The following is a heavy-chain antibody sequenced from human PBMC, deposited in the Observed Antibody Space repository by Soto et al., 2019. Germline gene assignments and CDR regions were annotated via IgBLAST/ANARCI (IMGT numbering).Heavy chain of an antibody. Sequence: PGESLKISCKGSGYSFTSYWISWVRQMPGKGLEWMGRIDPSDSYTNYSPSFQGHVTTSADKSISTAYLQWSSLKASDTAMYYCERHLLGVYDILTGTDYYYYYGMDVWGQGTTVTV. V-gene: IGHV5-10-1*01. CDR3: ERHLLGVYDILTGTDYYYYYGMDV. CDR2: IDPSDSYT. J-gene: IGHJ6*02. D-gene: IGHD3-9*01. CDR1: GYSFTSYW.